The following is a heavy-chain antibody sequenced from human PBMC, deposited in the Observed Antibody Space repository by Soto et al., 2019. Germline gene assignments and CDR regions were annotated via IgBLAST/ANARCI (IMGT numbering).Heavy chain of an antibody. CDR1: GFSLTNTA. D-gene: IGHD3-10*01. V-gene: IGHV3-64*01. CDR3: TRRAGGERNYYYYYMDV. CDR2: ISYDGVNT. J-gene: IGHJ6*03. Sequence: TGGSLRLSCAASGFSLTNTAMHWVRQAPGKGLEHVSAISYDGVNTYYAKSVRGRFTIPRDESKNTLFLQMGGLRADDMAVYYCTRRAGGERNYYYYYMDVWGKGTTVTVSS.